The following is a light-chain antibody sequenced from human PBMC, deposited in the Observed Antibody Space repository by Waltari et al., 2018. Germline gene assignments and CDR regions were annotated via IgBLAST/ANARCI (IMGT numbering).Light chain of an antibody. J-gene: IGKJ5*01. Sequence: DVQMTQSPSSLSASLGDRVTITCRPSEDITIHCGGYQQTPGEAPKPRIYVAFILPLGVPSRFSGSASGTNFTLTIDSLQPEDFATYYCQQSWHNPPTFGQGTRLDI. V-gene: IGKV1-39*01. CDR2: VAF. CDR3: QQSWHNPPT. CDR1: EDITIH.